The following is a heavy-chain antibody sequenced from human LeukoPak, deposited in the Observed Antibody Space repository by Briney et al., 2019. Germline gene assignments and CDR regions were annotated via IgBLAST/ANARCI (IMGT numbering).Heavy chain of an antibody. J-gene: IGHJ6*03. CDR1: GFTVSSNY. Sequence: GGSLRLSCAASGFTVSSNYMSWVRQAPGKGLEGGSVIYCGGSTYYADSVKGRFTISRDNSKNTLYLQMNSLRAEDTAVYYCARDSKAAGLYYYYYYLDVWGKGTTVTVSS. D-gene: IGHD6-13*01. V-gene: IGHV3-66*02. CDR2: IYCGGST. CDR3: ARDSKAAGLYYYYYYLDV.